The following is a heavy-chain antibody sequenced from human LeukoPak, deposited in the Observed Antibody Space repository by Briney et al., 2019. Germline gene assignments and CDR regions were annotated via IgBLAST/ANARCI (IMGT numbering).Heavy chain of an antibody. CDR3: ARSAFGNYYGMDV. D-gene: IGHD3-10*01. J-gene: IGHJ6*02. Sequence: ASVNVSCKASGGTFSSYAVSWVRQAPGQGREWMGWINAGNKNTEFPQRFQGRLTITRDTSASTAYMELSSLRSEDTAVYYCARSAFGNYYGMDVWGQGTTVTVSS. CDR1: GGTFSSYA. V-gene: IGHV1-3*01. CDR2: INAGNKNT.